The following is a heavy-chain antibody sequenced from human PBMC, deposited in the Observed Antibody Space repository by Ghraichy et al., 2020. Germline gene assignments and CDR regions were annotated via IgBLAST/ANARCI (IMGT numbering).Heavy chain of an antibody. D-gene: IGHD3-10*01. J-gene: IGHJ3*02. CDR1: GGSISSYY. Sequence: LNISCTVSGGSISSYYWSWIRQPPGKGLEWIGYIYYSGSTNYNPSLKSRVTISVDTSKNQFSLKLSSVTAADTAVYYCARIRVRRFDIWGQGTMVTVSS. CDR3: ARIRVRRFDI. CDR2: IYYSGST. V-gene: IGHV4-59*01.